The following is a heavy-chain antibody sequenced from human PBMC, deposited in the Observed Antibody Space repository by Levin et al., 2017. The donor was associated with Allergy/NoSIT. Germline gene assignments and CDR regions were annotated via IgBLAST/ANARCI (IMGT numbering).Heavy chain of an antibody. D-gene: IGHD2-21*02. CDR2: IKQDGSEK. CDR1: GFIFSSSW. Sequence: PGGSLRLSCAASGFIFSSSWMTWVRQAPGKGLEWVANIKQDGSEKYYVDSVKGRFTISRDNAKNSLYLQMNSLRVEDTAVYFCARLDARCGGDCFLFDYWGQGTLVTVSS. CDR3: ARLDARCGGDCFLFDY. J-gene: IGHJ4*02. V-gene: IGHV3-7*01.